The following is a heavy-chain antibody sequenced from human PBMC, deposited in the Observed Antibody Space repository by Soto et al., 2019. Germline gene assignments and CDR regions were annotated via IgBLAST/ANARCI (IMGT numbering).Heavy chain of an antibody. Sequence: GGSLRLSCAASGFTFSSYAMHWVRQAPGKGLEWVAVISYDGSNKYYADSVKGRFTITRDNSKNTLYLQMSSLRAEDTAVYYCARAAAGYYYYYGMDVWGQGTTVTVSS. V-gene: IGHV3-30-3*01. CDR1: GFTFSSYA. D-gene: IGHD6-13*01. CDR2: ISYDGSNK. J-gene: IGHJ6*02. CDR3: ARAAAGYYYYYGMDV.